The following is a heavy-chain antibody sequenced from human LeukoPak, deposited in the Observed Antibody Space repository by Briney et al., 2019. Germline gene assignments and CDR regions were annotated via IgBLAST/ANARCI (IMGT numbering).Heavy chain of an antibody. J-gene: IGHJ4*02. CDR2: INPNSGGT. Sequence: ASVKVSRKASGYTFTGYYMHWVRQAPGQGLEWMGWINPNSGGTNYAQKFQGRVTMTRDTSISTAYMELSRLRSDDTAVYYCARAPVKIDGLDYWGQGTLVTVSS. D-gene: IGHD2-8*01. CDR1: GYTFTGYY. CDR3: ARAPVKIDGLDY. V-gene: IGHV1-2*02.